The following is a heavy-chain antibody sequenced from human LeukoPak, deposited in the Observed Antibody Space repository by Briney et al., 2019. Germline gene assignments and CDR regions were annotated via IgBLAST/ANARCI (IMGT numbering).Heavy chain of an antibody. CDR2: INHSGST. V-gene: IGHV4-34*01. J-gene: IGHJ5*02. CDR1: GGSFSGYY. CDR3: ARCKRGPAAELWFDP. Sequence: SETLSLTCAVYGGSFSGYYWSWIRQPPGRGLEWIGEINHSGSTNYNPSLKSRVTISVDTSKNQFSLKLSSVTAADTAVYYCARCKRGPAAELWFDPWGQGTLVTVSS. D-gene: IGHD6-13*01.